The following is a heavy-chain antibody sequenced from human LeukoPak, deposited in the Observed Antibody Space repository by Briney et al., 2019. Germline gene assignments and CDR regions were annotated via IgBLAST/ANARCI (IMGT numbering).Heavy chain of an antibody. CDR1: GFTFSSYW. D-gene: IGHD6-13*01. Sequence: GGSLRLSCAGSGFTFSSYWMSWIRQAPGKGPEWVANIKQDGREKHYVDSVKGRFTISRDNAKSSLYLQMNSLRAEDTAVYYCTRDEAAATNWGQGTLVTVSS. CDR3: TRDEAAATN. V-gene: IGHV3-7*01. J-gene: IGHJ4*02. CDR2: IKQDGREK.